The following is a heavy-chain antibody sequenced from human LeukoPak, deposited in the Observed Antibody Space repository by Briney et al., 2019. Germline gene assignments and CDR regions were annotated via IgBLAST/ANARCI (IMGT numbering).Heavy chain of an antibody. V-gene: IGHV4-30-4*01. CDR1: GGSISSGDYY. CDR2: IYYSGST. D-gene: IGHD1-26*01. J-gene: IGHJ4*02. Sequence: SQTLSLTCTVSGGSISSGDYYWSWIRQPPGKGLEWIGYIYYSGSTYYNPSLKSRVTTSVDTSKNQFSLKLSSVTAADTAVYYCARDPRETGPGFDYWGQGTLVTVSS. CDR3: ARDPRETGPGFDY.